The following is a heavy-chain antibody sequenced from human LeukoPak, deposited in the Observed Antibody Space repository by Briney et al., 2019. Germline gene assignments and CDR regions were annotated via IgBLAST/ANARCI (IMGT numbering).Heavy chain of an antibody. J-gene: IGHJ4*02. Sequence: PGGSLRLSCAASGFTFTSYAMSWVRQAPGKGLEWVSAISGSGGSTYYADSVKGRFTISRDNSKNTLYLQMNSLRAEDTAVYYCAKPLNYYGSGGYYNYDYWGQGTLVTVSS. V-gene: IGHV3-23*01. CDR1: GFTFTSYA. CDR2: ISGSGGST. CDR3: AKPLNYYGSGGYYNYDY. D-gene: IGHD3-10*01.